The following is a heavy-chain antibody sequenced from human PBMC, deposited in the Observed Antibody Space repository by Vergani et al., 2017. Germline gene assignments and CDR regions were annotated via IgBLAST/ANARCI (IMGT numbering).Heavy chain of an antibody. J-gene: IGHJ1*01. CDR1: GVSIGSNSYY. V-gene: IGHV4-39*01. Sequence: QLQLQESGPGLVKPSETLALTCTVSGVSIGSNSYYWGWIRQPPGKGLEWIGTIYYTGTTYYNEAHKSRLTISVDTSKNQFSLNRTSVTAADTAVYYCTXHGRSGWAGYFQHWGQGTRVTASS. CDR3: TXHGRSGWAGYFQH. D-gene: IGHD6-19*01. CDR2: IYYTGTT.